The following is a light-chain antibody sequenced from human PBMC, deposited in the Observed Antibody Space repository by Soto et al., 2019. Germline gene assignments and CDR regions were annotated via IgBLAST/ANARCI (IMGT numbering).Light chain of an antibody. J-gene: IGKJ5*01. CDR2: DAY. Sequence: EVVMTQSPVTLSLSPRERAPLSCRASQSFRGLLAWYQQKPGQAPRLLIYDAYNRATGIPDRFSGSASGPDFTLTINRLEPEDFAVYYCQLYGISPQFGQGTRLEIK. CDR3: QLYGISPQ. V-gene: IGKV3-11*01. CDR1: QSFRGL.